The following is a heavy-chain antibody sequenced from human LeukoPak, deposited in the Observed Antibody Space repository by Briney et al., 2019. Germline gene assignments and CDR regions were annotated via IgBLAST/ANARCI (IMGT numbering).Heavy chain of an antibody. CDR1: GFTFDDYA. D-gene: IGHD3-22*01. V-gene: IGHV3-9*01. CDR2: ISWNSGSI. J-gene: IGHJ4*02. Sequence: PGRSLRLSCAASGFTFDDYAMHWVRQAPGEGLEWVSGISWNSGSIGYADSVKGRFTISRDNSKNTLYLQMNSLRAEDTAVYYCAKDYGSEYYYDSSGYYGLDYWGQGTLVTVSS. CDR3: AKDYGSEYYYDSSGYYGLDY.